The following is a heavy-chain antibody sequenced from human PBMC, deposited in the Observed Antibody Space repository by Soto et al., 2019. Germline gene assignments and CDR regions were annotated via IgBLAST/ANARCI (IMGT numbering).Heavy chain of an antibody. CDR2: ISYDGSNK. CDR3: AKDISLPTNPLDY. D-gene: IGHD2-8*01. V-gene: IGHV3-30*18. J-gene: IGHJ4*02. CDR1: GFTFSSYG. Sequence: RGSLRLSCAASGFTFSSYGMHWVRQAPGKGLEWVAVISYDGSNKYYADSVKGRFTISRDNSKNTLYLQMNSLRAGDTAVYYCAKDISLPTNPLDYWGQGPLVTVSS.